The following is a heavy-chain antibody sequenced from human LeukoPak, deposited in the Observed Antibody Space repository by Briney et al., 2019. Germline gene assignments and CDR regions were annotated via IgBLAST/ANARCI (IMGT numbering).Heavy chain of an antibody. J-gene: IGHJ4*02. D-gene: IGHD1-14*01. Sequence: GSLRLSCAVSGFTFRSYSMNWVRQAPGKGLEWVSYINSGGTNIYYAASVKGRFTISRDNAKNSLYLQMNSLRAEDTAVYYCARGYTPFDYWGQGTLVTVSS. CDR1: GFTFRSYS. V-gene: IGHV3-48*04. CDR2: INSGGTNI. CDR3: ARGYTPFDY.